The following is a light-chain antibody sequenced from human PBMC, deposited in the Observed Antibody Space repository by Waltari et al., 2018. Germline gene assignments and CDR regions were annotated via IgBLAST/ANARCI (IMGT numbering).Light chain of an antibody. J-gene: IGKJ1*01. CDR2: WAS. CDR1: QSVLYSSNNKNY. V-gene: IGKV4-1*01. Sequence: IVMTQSPDSLAVSPGERATINCKSSQSVLYSSNNKNYLAWYQQKVGQPPKLLIYWASTRESGVPDRFSGSGSGTDFTLTISSLQAEDVAVYYCQQYYDVPWTFGQGTKVEIK. CDR3: QQYYDVPWT.